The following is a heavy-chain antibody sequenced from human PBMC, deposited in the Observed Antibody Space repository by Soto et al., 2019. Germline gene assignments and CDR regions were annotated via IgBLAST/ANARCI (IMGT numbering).Heavy chain of an antibody. V-gene: IGHV3-30*03. J-gene: IGHJ6*02. D-gene: IGHD3-22*01. Sequence: QPGGSLRLSCAASGFTFSSYGMHWVRQAPGKGLEWVAVISYDGSNKYYADSVKGRFTISRDNSKNTLYLQMNSLRAEDTAVYYCARVLYDSSGYTSYGMDVWGQGTTVTVSS. CDR2: ISYDGSNK. CDR1: GFTFSSYG. CDR3: ARVLYDSSGYTSYGMDV.